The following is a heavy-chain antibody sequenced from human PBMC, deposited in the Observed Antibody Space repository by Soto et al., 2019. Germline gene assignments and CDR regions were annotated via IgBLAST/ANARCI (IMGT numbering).Heavy chain of an antibody. D-gene: IGHD3-3*01. CDR3: ARDGPYDFWSGYRGYYYYGMDV. V-gene: IGHV3-74*01. CDR2: INSDGSST. Sequence: EVQLVESGGGLVQPGGSLRLSCAASGFTFSSYWMHWVRQAPGKGLVWVSRINSDGSSTSYADSVKGRFTISRDNAKNTLYLQMHSLRAEDTAVYYCARDGPYDFWSGYRGYYYYGMDVWGQGTTVTVSS. CDR1: GFTFSSYW. J-gene: IGHJ6*02.